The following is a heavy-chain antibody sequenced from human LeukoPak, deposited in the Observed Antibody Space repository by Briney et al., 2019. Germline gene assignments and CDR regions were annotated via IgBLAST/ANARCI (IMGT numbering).Heavy chain of an antibody. Sequence: GGSLRLSCAASGFTFSSYAMGWVRQAPGKGLEWVSAISGSGGSTYYAGSVKGRFTISRDNSKNTLYLQMNSLRAEDTAVYYCARDGSRGNLVTAPDYWGQGTLVTVSS. CDR1: GFTFSSYA. D-gene: IGHD2-21*02. J-gene: IGHJ4*02. V-gene: IGHV3-23*01. CDR3: ARDGSRGNLVTAPDY. CDR2: ISGSGGST.